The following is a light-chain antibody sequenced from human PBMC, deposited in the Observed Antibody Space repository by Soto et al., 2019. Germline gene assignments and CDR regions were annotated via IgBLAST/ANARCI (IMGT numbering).Light chain of an antibody. J-gene: IGLJ2*01. V-gene: IGLV1-44*01. CDR2: SNN. CDR3: AAWDESLICHVV. Sequence: QSVLTQPPSASGTPGQRVTISCSGSSSNIGSNTVNWYQQLPGTAPKLLIYSNNQRPSGVPDRFSGSKSGTSASLAISGLQSEDEAYYYCAAWDESLICHVVFGGGTQLTVL. CDR1: SSNIGSNT.